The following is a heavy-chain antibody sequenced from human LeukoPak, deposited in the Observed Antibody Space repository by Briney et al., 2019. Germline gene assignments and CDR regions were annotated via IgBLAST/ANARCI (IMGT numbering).Heavy chain of an antibody. J-gene: IGHJ4*02. D-gene: IGHD1-1*01. CDR3: ARTEPSGTTSY. V-gene: IGHV4-59*12. Sequence: SETLSLTCTVSGGSIFNYYWSWIRQPPGKGLEWIGYIYYSGLIKYNPSLKSRLTISVDTSKNQFSLNLSSVTAADTAVYYCARTEPSGTTSYWGQGTLVTVSS. CDR1: GGSIFNYY. CDR2: IYYSGLI.